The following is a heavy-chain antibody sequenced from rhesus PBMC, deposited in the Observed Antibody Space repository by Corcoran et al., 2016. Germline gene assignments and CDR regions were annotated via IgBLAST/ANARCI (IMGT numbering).Heavy chain of an antibody. CDR1: GGSISDDYY. Sequence: QVQLQESGPGLVKPSETLSLTCAVSGGSISDDYYWSWIRQPPGKGLEWIGYIYDNGGGTNYNPPLKNRVTISIDTSKNQFSLKLSSVTAADMAVYYCARGGAFWTGYSLFDYWGQGVLVTVSS. V-gene: IGHV4-106*01. CDR3: ARGGAFWTGYSLFDY. J-gene: IGHJ4*01. CDR2: IYDNGGGT. D-gene: IGHD3-3*01.